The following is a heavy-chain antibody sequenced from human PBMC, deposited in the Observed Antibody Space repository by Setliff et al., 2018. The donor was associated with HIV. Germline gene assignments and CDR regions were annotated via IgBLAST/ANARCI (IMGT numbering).Heavy chain of an antibody. J-gene: IGHJ5*02. V-gene: IGHV3-23*01. Sequence: GGSLRLSCAAPGLTFEYYAMTWVRQAPGKGLEWVSGISGSGDRTYYAPAVRGRFTISRDNLKNILYLQMNNLRAEDTALYFCAQDYTATFWEYNWFDPWGQGTLVTVSS. CDR2: ISGSGDRT. CDR1: GLTFEYYA. CDR3: AQDYTATFWEYNWFDP. D-gene: IGHD3-3*01.